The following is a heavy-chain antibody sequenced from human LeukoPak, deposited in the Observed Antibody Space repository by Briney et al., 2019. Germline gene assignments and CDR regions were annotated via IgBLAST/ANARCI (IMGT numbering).Heavy chain of an antibody. D-gene: IGHD2-2*01. CDR1: GYTFTSYD. CDR3: ARGGYCSSTSCLRKSQFDY. J-gene: IGHJ4*02. V-gene: IGHV1-8*01. CDR2: MNPNSGNT. Sequence: ASVKVSCKASGYTFTSYDINWVRQATGQGLEWMGWMNPNSGNTGYAQKFQGRVTMTRNTSISTAYMELSSLRSEDTAVYYCARGGYCSSTSCLRKSQFDYWGQGTLVTVSS.